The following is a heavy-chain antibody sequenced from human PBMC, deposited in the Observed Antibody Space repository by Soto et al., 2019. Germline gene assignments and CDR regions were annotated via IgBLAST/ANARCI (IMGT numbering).Heavy chain of an antibody. D-gene: IGHD7-27*01. CDR1: GFTFSSYG. Sequence: QVQLVESGGGVVQPGRSLRLSCAASGFTFSSYGMHWLRQAPGKGLEWVALISYDGSNKYYADSVKGRFTISRDNSKNTLYLQMNSLRTEDTAVYYCAKDLGHGGRGAFDIWGQGTMVTVSS. V-gene: IGHV3-30*18. CDR2: ISYDGSNK. J-gene: IGHJ3*02. CDR3: AKDLGHGGRGAFDI.